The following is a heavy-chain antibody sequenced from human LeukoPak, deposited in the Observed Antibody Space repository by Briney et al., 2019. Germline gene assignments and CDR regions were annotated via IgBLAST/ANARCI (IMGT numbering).Heavy chain of an antibody. CDR2: IYYSGST. D-gene: IGHD6-19*01. CDR3: ARVGYSSGWYFHDH. CDR1: GGSVSGYY. Sequence: SETLSLTCTVSGGSVSGYYWSWIRQPPGRGLEWIGYIYYSGSTIYNPSLKSRVTISVDTSKNQFSLELTSVTAADTAFYYCARVGYSSGWYFHDHWGQGTLVTVSS. J-gene: IGHJ5*02. V-gene: IGHV4-59*08.